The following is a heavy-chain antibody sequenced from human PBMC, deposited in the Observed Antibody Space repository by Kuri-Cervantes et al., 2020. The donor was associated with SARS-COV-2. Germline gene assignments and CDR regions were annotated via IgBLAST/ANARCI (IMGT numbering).Heavy chain of an antibody. CDR2: ISSSSSTI. D-gene: IGHD3-22*01. V-gene: IGHV3-48*01. Sequence: GGSLRLSCAASGFTFSSYSMNWVRQAPGKGLEWVSYISSSSSTIYYADFVKGRFTISRENAKNSLYLQMNSLRAEDTAVYYCASDLYDSSGYYFGTDYWGQGTLVTVSS. CDR1: GFTFSSYS. J-gene: IGHJ4*02. CDR3: ASDLYDSSGYYFGTDY.